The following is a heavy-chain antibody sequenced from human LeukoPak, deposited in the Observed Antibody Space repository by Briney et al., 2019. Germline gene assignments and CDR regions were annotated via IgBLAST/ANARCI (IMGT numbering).Heavy chain of an antibody. V-gene: IGHV3-30*02. Sequence: GGSLRLSCAASGFTFSDYGMNWVRQTPGKGLEWLAFIQNDGSNTFYADSVKGRFTISRDNSKNTLYLQMTSLRAEDTAVYYCAKTAGIVTKGYFDYWGQGTLVTVSS. CDR3: AKTAGIVTKGYFDY. D-gene: IGHD1-26*01. CDR2: IQNDGSNT. J-gene: IGHJ4*02. CDR1: GFTFSDYG.